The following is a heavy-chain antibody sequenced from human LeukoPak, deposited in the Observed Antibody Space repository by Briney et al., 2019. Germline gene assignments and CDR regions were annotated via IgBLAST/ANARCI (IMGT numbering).Heavy chain of an antibody. V-gene: IGHV4-59*01. CDR2: IYYSGST. CDR3: AREQAVAGSGFDY. CDR1: GDSISSYS. D-gene: IGHD6-19*01. J-gene: IGHJ4*02. Sequence: SETLSLTCTVSGDSISSYSWSWIRQPPGKELEWIAYIYYSGSTNYNPSLKSRVTMSVDTSKSQVSLKLSSVTAADSALYYCAREQAVAGSGFDYWGQGTLVTVSS.